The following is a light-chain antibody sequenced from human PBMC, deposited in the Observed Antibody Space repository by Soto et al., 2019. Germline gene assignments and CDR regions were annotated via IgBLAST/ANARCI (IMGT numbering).Light chain of an antibody. V-gene: IGKV3-11*01. CDR2: DAS. J-gene: IGKJ2*01. CDR1: QSVGSS. CDR3: QQRSNWQYT. Sequence: EIVLTQSPATLSLSPGERATLSCRASQSVGSSLAWYQQKPGQAPRLLIYDASNRATGIPARFSGSGSGTDFTLTIGNLEPDDFAVYYCQQRSNWQYTFGQGTRLDIK.